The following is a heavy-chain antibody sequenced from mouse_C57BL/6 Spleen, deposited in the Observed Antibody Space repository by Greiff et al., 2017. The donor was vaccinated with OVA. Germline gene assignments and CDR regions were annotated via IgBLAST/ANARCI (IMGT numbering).Heavy chain of an antibody. CDR2: IDPETGGT. CDR1: GYTFTDYE. CDR3: TRGGIYYYGYFDY. Sequence: SGAELVRPGASVTLSCKASGYTFTDYEMHWVKQTPVHGLEWIGAIDPETGGTAYNQKFKGKAILTADKSSSTAYMELRSLTSEDSAVYYCTRGGIYYYGYFDYWGQGTTLTVSS. J-gene: IGHJ2*01. V-gene: IGHV1-15*01. D-gene: IGHD1-1*01.